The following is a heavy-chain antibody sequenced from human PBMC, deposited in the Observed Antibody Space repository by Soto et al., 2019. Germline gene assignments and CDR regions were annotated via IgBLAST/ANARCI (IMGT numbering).Heavy chain of an antibody. J-gene: IGHJ6*02. D-gene: IGHD3-10*01. CDR2: ISRSSTGI. V-gene: IGHV3-48*02. Sequence: EVQLVESGGGLVQPGGSLRLSCAASGFTFSLYSMSWVRQAPGKGLEWVSYISRSSTGIHYADSVKGRFTISSDYATNSMHLQMNSLRDGDTAVYYCARAVTWGLDVWGQGTTVSISS. CDR3: ARAVTWGLDV. CDR1: GFTFSLYS.